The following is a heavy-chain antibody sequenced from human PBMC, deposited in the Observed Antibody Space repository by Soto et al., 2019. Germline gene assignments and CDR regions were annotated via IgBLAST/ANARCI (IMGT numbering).Heavy chain of an antibody. D-gene: IGHD3-10*01. J-gene: IGHJ5*01. CDR1: RYTFKSHG. CDR2: IDSSGVNT. Sequence: GGSLRISCAASRYTFKSHGLSWVRQAPGKGLEWVSTIDSSGVNTHYADSVKGRFTISRDNSRNTLHLQMHDLRADDTALYYCVSLVSADFDYRG. V-gene: IGHV3-23*01. CDR3: VSLVSADFDY.